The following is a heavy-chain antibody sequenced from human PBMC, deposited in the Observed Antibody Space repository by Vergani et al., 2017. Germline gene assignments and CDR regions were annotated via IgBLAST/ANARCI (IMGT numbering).Heavy chain of an antibody. V-gene: IGHV3-30*02. CDR1: GFTFTNYG. J-gene: IGHJ4*02. D-gene: IGHD2-15*01. CDR3: ATAGASDCRGGSSYDFFEY. Sequence: QVQLVESGGGGVQPGGSLRLSCAASGFTFTNYGMHWVRQAPGKGLGGGAFTRYDGFVKYYGDSARGRCTISSANSMNTLYLQMNRLRPEDATVDYCATAGASDCRGGSSYDFFEYWGQGTLVTVVS. CDR2: TRYDGFVK.